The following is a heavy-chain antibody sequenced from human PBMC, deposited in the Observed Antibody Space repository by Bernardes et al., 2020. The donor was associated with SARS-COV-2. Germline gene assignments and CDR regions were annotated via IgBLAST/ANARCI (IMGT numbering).Heavy chain of an antibody. CDR1: GFTFSSYW. D-gene: IGHD3-22*01. CDR3: ASAEPTRWLLQLRYYYGMDV. V-gene: IGHV3-74*01. J-gene: IGHJ6*02. Sequence: GGSLRLSCAASGFTFSSYWMHWVRQAPGKGLVWVSRINSDGSSPSYADSVKGRFTISRDNAKNTLYLQMNSLRAEDTAVYYCASAEPTRWLLQLRYYYGMDVWGQGTTVTVSS. CDR2: INSDGSSP.